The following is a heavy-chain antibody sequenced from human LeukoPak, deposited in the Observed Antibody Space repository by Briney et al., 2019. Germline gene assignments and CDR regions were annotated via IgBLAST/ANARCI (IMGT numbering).Heavy chain of an antibody. V-gene: IGHV3-21*01. J-gene: IGHJ4*02. Sequence: PGGSLRLSCAASGFTFSSYSMNWVRQAPGKGLEWVSSISSSSSYIYYADSVKGRFTIPRDNAKNSLYLQMNSLRAEDTAVYYCARAYDFWSGYPSYWGQGTLVTVSS. CDR2: ISSSSSYI. CDR3: ARAYDFWSGYPSY. D-gene: IGHD3-3*01. CDR1: GFTFSSYS.